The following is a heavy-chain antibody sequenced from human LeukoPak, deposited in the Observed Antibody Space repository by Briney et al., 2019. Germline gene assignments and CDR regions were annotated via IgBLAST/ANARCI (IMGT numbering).Heavy chain of an antibody. CDR3: AKEPYCSSASCYSGGAFDI. J-gene: IGHJ3*02. CDR1: GFTFSSYA. D-gene: IGHD2-2*02. Sequence: PGGSLRLSCAASGFTFSSYAMSWVRQAPGKGLEWVSAISGSGGSTYYADSVKGRFTISRDNSKNTLYLQMNSLRAEDTAVYYCAKEPYCSSASCYSGGAFDIWGQGTMVTVSS. CDR2: ISGSGGST. V-gene: IGHV3-23*01.